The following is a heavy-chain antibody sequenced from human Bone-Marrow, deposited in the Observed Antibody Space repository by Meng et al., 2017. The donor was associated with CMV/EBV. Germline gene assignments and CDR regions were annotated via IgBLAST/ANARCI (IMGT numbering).Heavy chain of an antibody. CDR3: ARDREVESDAVVFPYYYYGMGV. CDR2: ISWNSGSI. V-gene: IGHV3-9*01. D-gene: IGHD2-15*01. J-gene: IGHJ6*02. Sequence: SLRLSCAASGFTFDDYAMHWVRQAPGKGLEWVSGISWNSGSIGYADSVKGRFTISRDNAKNSLYLQMNGLRAEDTAIYYCARDREVESDAVVFPYYYYGMGVWGQGTTVTFSS. CDR1: GFTFDDYA.